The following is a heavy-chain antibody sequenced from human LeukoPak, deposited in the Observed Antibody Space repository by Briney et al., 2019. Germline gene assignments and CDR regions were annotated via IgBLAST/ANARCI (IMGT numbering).Heavy chain of an antibody. CDR1: GFIFDDYG. CDR3: AKGKSSYCGGDCYSNY. CDR2: IKWIGGST. V-gene: IGHV3-20*04. J-gene: IGHJ4*02. Sequence: PGGSLRLSCAASGFIFDDYGLSWVRQAPGKGLECVSVIKWIGGSTSYADSVKGRFTISRDNAKNSLYLQMNSLRAEDTAFYYCAKGKSSYCGGDCYSNYWGQGTLVTVSS. D-gene: IGHD2-21*02.